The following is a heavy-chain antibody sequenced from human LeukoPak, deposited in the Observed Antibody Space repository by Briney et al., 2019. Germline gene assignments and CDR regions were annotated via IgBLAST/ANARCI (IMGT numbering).Heavy chain of an antibody. CDR2: IIPIVGST. CDR1: GDTFSSYG. CDR3: ARHYGGLDDY. D-gene: IGHD4-23*01. Sequence: ASVKVSCKTSGDTFSSYGISWVRQAPGQGLEWMGRIIPIVGSTNYAEKLQGRVTITADKSTSTVYMELSSLRSEDTAVYYCARHYGGLDDYWGQGTLIIVSS. J-gene: IGHJ4*02. V-gene: IGHV1-69*04.